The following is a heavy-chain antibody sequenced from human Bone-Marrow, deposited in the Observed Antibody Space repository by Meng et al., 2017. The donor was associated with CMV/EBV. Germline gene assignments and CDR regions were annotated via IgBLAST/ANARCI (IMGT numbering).Heavy chain of an antibody. D-gene: IGHD6-13*01. Sequence: GESLKISCAAFGFTFSDCDIHLVRQATGEGLGWVSPIGPAGDTYSPGSVKGQFTISREDAKNSLCLQMSSLRVGDTAVLYCAKDLVRYSSSWHGGIDYWGQGTLVTVYS. CDR1: GFTFSDCD. J-gene: IGHJ4*02. V-gene: IGHV3-13*01. CDR3: AKDLVRYSSSWHGGIDY. CDR2: IGPAGDT.